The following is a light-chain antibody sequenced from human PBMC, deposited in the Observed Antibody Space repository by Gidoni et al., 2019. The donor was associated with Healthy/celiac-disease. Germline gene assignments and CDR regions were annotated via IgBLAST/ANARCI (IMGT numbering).Light chain of an antibody. CDR3: QRGFSTPST. J-gene: IGKJ4*01. Sequence: DIQMTQSPSSLSASVGDRATITCRASQSISSYLNWYQQKPGKAPKLLIYSASSLQSGVPSRFSGSGSGTDFTLTISSLQAEDVATYYCQRGFSTPSTFGGXTKVEIK. CDR1: QSISSY. V-gene: IGKV1-39*01. CDR2: SAS.